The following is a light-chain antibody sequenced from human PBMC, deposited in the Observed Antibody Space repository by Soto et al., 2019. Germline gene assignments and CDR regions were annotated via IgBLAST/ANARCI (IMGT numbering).Light chain of an antibody. Sequence: EIVMTQSPATLSVSPGERATLSCRASQSVSSNLAWYQQKPGQAPRLLIYGASTRATGIPARFSGSGCGTDFTLAISSLQSEDFAVYYCQQYNNWPPTFTFGQGTKLEIK. CDR1: QSVSSN. CDR3: QQYNNWPPTFT. CDR2: GAS. J-gene: IGKJ2*01. V-gene: IGKV3-15*01.